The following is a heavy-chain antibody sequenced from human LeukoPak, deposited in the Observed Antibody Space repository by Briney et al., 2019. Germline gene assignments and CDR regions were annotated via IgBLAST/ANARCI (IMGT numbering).Heavy chain of an antibody. CDR2: LYVSGST. Sequence: SETLSLTCSVSGASINSHYWSWIRQPAGRGLEWIGRLYVSGSTNYSPSLKSRLTMSVDKSKSQVSLNLSSVTAADTAVYYCARDFGSYSSSSDDYYYYMDVWGKGTTVTVSS. CDR1: GASINSHY. CDR3: ARDFGSYSSSSDDYYYYMDV. J-gene: IGHJ6*03. V-gene: IGHV4-4*07. D-gene: IGHD6-6*01.